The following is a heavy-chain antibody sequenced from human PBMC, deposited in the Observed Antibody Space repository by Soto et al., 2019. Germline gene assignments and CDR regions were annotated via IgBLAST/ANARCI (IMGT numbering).Heavy chain of an antibody. D-gene: IGHD2-15*01. Sequence: PSETLSLTCTVSGGSISSSSYYLGWIRQPPGKGLEWIGSIYYSGSTYYNPSLKSRVTISVDTSKNQFSLKLSSVTAADTAVYYCARQEGVYIVVVVAEGAFDLWGQGTMVTVS. CDR1: GGSISSSSYY. V-gene: IGHV4-39*01. CDR2: IYYSGST. J-gene: IGHJ3*01. CDR3: ARQEGVYIVVVVAEGAFDL.